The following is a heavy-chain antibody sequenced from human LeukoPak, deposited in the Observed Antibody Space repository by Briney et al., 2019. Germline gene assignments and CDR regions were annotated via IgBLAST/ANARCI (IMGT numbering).Heavy chain of an antibody. Sequence: GGSLRLSCAVSGFTFSSYAMSWARQAPGKGLEWVSGISVSGDNTYYADSAKGRFTISRDNSRDTLYLQMNSLRAEDTAVYYCAKAIMVRGVISLFDYWGQGTLVTVSS. CDR3: AKAIMVRGVISLFDY. D-gene: IGHD3-10*01. CDR1: GFTFSSYA. V-gene: IGHV3-23*01. J-gene: IGHJ4*02. CDR2: ISVSGDNT.